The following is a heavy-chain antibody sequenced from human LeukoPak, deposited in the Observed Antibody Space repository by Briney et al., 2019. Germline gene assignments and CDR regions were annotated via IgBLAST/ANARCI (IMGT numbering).Heavy chain of an antibody. CDR3: ATSRTFDY. V-gene: IGHV3-74*01. CDR2: INSDGSST. J-gene: IGHJ4*02. D-gene: IGHD1-1*01. CDR1: GFTVSSYW. Sequence: GGSLRLSCAASGFTVSSYWMRRVRQAPGKGLVWVSRINSDGSSTSYADSVKGRFTISRDNTKNTLYLQMNSLRAEDTAMYYCATSRTFDYWGQGTLVTVSS.